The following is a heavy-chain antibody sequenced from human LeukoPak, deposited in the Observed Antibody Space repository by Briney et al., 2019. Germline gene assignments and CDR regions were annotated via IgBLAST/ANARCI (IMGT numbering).Heavy chain of an antibody. V-gene: IGHV3-23*01. D-gene: IGHD6-13*01. CDR2: ITGSGDTT. CDR1: GFTFSSYA. J-gene: IGHJ4*02. Sequence: GSLRLSCAASGFTFSSYAVTWVRQAPGKGLEWVSGITGSGDTTFYADSVKGRFTISRDNSKNTLYLQMHSLRAEDTAVYYCVKDCSTLAAAANPLFDYWGQGALVTVSS. CDR3: VKDCSTLAAAANPLFDY.